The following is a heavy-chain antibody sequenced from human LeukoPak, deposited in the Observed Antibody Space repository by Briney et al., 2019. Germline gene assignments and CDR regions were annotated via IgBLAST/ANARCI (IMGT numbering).Heavy chain of an antibody. J-gene: IGHJ6*03. CDR1: GGSISSYY. D-gene: IGHD2-2*02. Sequence: SETLSLTCTVSGGSISSYYWSWIRQPPGKGLEWIGYIYYSGSTNYNPSLKSRVTISVDTSKNQFSLKLSSVTAADTAVYYCAREAGICSSTSCYSRYYYMDVWGKGTTVTVSS. CDR3: AREAGICSSTSCYSRYYYMDV. V-gene: IGHV4-59*01. CDR2: IYYSGST.